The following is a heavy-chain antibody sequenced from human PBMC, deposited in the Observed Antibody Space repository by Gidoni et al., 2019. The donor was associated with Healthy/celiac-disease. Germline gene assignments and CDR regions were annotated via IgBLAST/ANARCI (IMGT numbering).Heavy chain of an antibody. CDR1: GFTFSRYA. Sequence: QVQLVESGGGVVQPGRSLRLSCAASGFTFSRYAMHWVRQAPGKGLEWVAVISYDGSNKYYADSVKGRFTISRDNSKNTLYLQMNSLRAEDTAVYYCARGATMVRGEQSFDYWGQGTLVTVSS. D-gene: IGHD3-10*01. J-gene: IGHJ4*02. CDR2: ISYDGSNK. V-gene: IGHV3-30-3*01. CDR3: ARGATMVRGEQSFDY.